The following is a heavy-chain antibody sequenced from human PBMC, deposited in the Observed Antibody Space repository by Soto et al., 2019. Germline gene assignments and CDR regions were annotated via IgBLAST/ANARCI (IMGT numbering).Heavy chain of an antibody. V-gene: IGHV6-1*01. CDR3: ARAFFAGATTTYYSYGMEV. CDR2: TYYRSKWYN. Sequence: SETLSLTCAISGDSVSSNSAAWNWIRQSPSRGLEWLGRTYYRSKWYNDYAVSVKSRITINPDTSKNQFSLQLNSVTPEDTAVYYCARAFFAGATTTYYSYGMEVWGQGTMVTVSS. CDR1: GDSVSSNSAA. D-gene: IGHD1-26*01. J-gene: IGHJ6*01.